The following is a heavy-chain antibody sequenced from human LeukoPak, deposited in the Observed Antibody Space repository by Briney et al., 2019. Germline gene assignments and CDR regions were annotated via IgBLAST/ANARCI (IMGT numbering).Heavy chain of an antibody. CDR1: GGSISSYY. CDR2: IYYSGST. CDR3: ARSNSIAVAGTGFDY. J-gene: IGHJ4*02. Sequence: SETLSLTCTVSGGSISSYYWNWIRQSAGKGLEWIGYIYYSGSTNYNPSLKSRVTISVDTSKNQFSLKLSSVSAADTAVYYCARSNSIAVAGTGFDYWGQGTLVTVSS. V-gene: IGHV4-59*01. D-gene: IGHD6-19*01.